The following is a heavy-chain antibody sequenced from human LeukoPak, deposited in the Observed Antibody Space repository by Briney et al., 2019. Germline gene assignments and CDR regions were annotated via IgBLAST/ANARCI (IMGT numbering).Heavy chain of an antibody. J-gene: IGHJ6*02. D-gene: IGHD3-16*02. CDR1: GFSFSDYY. CDR2: IYSGGST. Sequence: GGSLRLSCAASGFSFSDYYMTWIRQAPGKGLEWVSVIYSGGSTYYADSVKGRFTISRDNSKNTLYLQMNSLRAEDTAVYYCAREKGVWGSYRYPNYYYGMDVWGQGTTVTVSS. V-gene: IGHV3-66*01. CDR3: AREKGVWGSYRYPNYYYGMDV.